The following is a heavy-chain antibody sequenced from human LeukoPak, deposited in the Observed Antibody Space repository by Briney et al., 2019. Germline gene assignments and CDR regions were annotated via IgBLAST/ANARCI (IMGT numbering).Heavy chain of an antibody. Sequence: PGGSLRLSCAASGFTFSSYAMSWVRQAPGKGLEWVSAISGSGGSTYYADSVKGRFTISRDNAKNSLYLQMNSLRAEDTAVYYCARCSSSWKMAGCPGAFDIWGQGTMVTVSS. CDR2: ISGSGGST. J-gene: IGHJ3*02. D-gene: IGHD6-13*01. CDR1: GFTFSSYA. CDR3: ARCSSSWKMAGCPGAFDI. V-gene: IGHV3-23*01.